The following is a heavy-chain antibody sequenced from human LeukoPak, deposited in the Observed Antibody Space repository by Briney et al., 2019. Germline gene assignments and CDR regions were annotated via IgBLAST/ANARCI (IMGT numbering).Heavy chain of an antibody. J-gene: IGHJ4*02. V-gene: IGHV5-10-1*01. D-gene: IGHD6-6*01. CDR3: ATAPFEYSSSSTLYYFDY. CDR1: GYSFTSYW. Sequence: ESLRISCKGSGYSFTSYWISWVRQMPGKGLEWMGRIDPSDSYTNYSPSFQGHVTISADKSISTAYLQWSSLKASDTAMYYCATAPFEYSSSSTLYYFDYWGQGTLVTVSS. CDR2: IDPSDSYT.